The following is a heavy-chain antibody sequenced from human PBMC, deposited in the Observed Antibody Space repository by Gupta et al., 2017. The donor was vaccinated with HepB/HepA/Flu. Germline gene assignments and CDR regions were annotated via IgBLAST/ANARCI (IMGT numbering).Heavy chain of an antibody. CDR2: ISHDGSEK. CDR3: ARIGYSYSYGNGFDY. CDR1: GFAFREFS. J-gene: IGHJ4*02. D-gene: IGHD5-12*01. Sequence: QVQLVESGGGVVQPGRSLRLSCAASGFAFREFSIHWVRQAPGKGLEWVAVISHDGSEKHHADSVKGRFTISRDNSNNRLYLQMNSLRVEDTAVYYCARIGYSYSYGNGFDYWGQGTLVAVSS. V-gene: IGHV3-30-3*01.